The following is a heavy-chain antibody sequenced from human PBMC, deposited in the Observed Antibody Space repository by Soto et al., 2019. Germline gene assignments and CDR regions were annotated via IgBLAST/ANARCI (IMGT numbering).Heavy chain of an antibody. V-gene: IGHV3-21*01. CDR1: GFTFSNFS. J-gene: IGHJ6*02. Sequence: GGSLRLSCVGSGFTFSNFSINWVRQAPGKGLEWVSSISSRSDIYYADSVKGRFTISRDNAKNSVSLQMNSLRAEDTAVYYCAREYTAWPLAYGLDVWGQGTT. CDR2: ISSRSDI. D-gene: IGHD2-2*02. CDR3: AREYTAWPLAYGLDV.